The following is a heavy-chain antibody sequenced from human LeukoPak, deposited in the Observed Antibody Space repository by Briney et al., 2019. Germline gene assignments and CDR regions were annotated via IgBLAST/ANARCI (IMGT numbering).Heavy chain of an antibody. CDR2: INHSGST. CDR3: ARNVASGQWLVPYYFDY. CDR1: GGSFSGYY. Sequence: PSETLSLTCVVYGGSFSGYYWSWIRQPPGKGLEWIGEINHSGSTNYNPSLKSRVTISVDTSKNQFSLKLSSVTAADTAVYYCARNVASGQWLVPYYFDYWGQGTPVTVSS. V-gene: IGHV4-34*01. D-gene: IGHD6-19*01. J-gene: IGHJ4*02.